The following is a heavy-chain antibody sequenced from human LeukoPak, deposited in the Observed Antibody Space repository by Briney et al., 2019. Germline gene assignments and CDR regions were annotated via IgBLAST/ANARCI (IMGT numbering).Heavy chain of an antibody. Sequence: SETLSLTCTVSGGSITSGGYCWSWIRQPPGKGLEWIGYIYYSGSTNYNPSLKSRVTISVDTSKNQFSLKLSSVTAADTAVYYCARDRRRFLEWLPPGYYGMDVWGQGTTVTVSS. CDR1: GGSITSGGYC. V-gene: IGHV4-61*08. J-gene: IGHJ6*02. D-gene: IGHD3-3*01. CDR2: IYYSGST. CDR3: ARDRRRFLEWLPPGYYGMDV.